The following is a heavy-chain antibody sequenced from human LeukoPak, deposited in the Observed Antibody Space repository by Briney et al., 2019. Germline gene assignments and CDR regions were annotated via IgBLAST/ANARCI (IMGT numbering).Heavy chain of an antibody. CDR1: GYTFTSYD. CDR3: ARGDYYDSSGYPYYFDY. CDR2: MNPNSGNT. J-gene: IGHJ4*02. Sequence: ASVKVSCKASGYTFTSYDINWVRQATGQGLEWMGWMNPNSGNTGYAQKFQGRVTMTRNTSISTAYMELSSLRSEDTAVYYCARGDYYDSSGYPYYFDYWGQGTLVTVSS. V-gene: IGHV1-8*01. D-gene: IGHD3-22*01.